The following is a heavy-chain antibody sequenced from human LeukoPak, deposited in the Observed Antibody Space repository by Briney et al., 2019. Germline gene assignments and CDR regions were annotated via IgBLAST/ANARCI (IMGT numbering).Heavy chain of an antibody. CDR2: LYPGVST. CDR1: GGPIYSYY. V-gene: IGHV4-4*07. Sequence: SETLSLTCTVSGGPIYSYYWSWIRQTAGKGLEWIGRLYPGVSTDYNPSLKSRVTMSVDTSKNQFALKLSSVTAADTAVYYCARLKFYGSTGYSPGHYMDVWGKGTTVTVSS. J-gene: IGHJ6*03. D-gene: IGHD3-22*01. CDR3: ARLKFYGSTGYSPGHYMDV.